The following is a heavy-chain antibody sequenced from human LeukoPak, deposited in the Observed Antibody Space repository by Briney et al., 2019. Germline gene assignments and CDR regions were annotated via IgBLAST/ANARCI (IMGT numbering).Heavy chain of an antibody. J-gene: IGHJ4*02. V-gene: IGHV1-46*01. CDR2: INPSGGST. CDR3: ASYGFREGGVY. Sequence: ASVKVSCKASGYTFTSNYMHWVRQAPGQGLEWMGIINPSGGSTSYAQKFQGRVTMTRDTSTSTVYMELRSLRSEDTAVYYCASYGFREGGVYWGQGTLVTVSS. D-gene: IGHD5-24*01. CDR1: GYTFTSNY.